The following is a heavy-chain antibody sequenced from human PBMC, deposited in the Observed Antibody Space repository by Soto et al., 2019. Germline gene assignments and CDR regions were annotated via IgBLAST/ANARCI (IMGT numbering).Heavy chain of an antibody. CDR1: GFTFNTYG. J-gene: IGHJ6*02. D-gene: IGHD2-15*01. Sequence: SLRLSCTTSGFTFNTYGMHWVRQAPGKGLEWVAIIWYDGSNKYYADSVKGRFTISRDNSKNTLYLQMNSLRAGDTALYYCARADCTGAYCYSWPFNYGVDVWGQGTTVTVS. V-gene: IGHV3-33*08. CDR2: IWYDGSNK. CDR3: ARADCTGAYCYSWPFNYGVDV.